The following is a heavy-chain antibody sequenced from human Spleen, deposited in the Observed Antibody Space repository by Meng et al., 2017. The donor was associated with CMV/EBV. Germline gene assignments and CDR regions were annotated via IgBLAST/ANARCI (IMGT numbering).Heavy chain of an antibody. CDR2: IRYDGSNK. CDR3: AKDLVVPAARSRYYYYGMDV. J-gene: IGHJ6*02. Sequence: GGSLRLSCAASGFTFSSYGMHWVRQAPGKGLEWVAFIRYDGSNKYYADSVKGRFTISRDNSKNTLYLQMNSLRAEDTAVYYCAKDLVVPAARSRYYYYGMDVWGQGTTVTVSS. CDR1: GFTFSSYG. V-gene: IGHV3-30*02. D-gene: IGHD2-2*01.